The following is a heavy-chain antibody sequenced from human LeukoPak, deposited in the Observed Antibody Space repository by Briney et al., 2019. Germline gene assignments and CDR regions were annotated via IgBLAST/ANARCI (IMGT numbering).Heavy chain of an antibody. CDR3: ARGKRLLSKRWFDP. D-gene: IGHD3-22*01. J-gene: IGHJ5*02. CDR1: GYTFTSYA. Sequence: GASVKVSCKASGYTFTSYAMNWARQAPGQGLEWMGWINTNTGNPTYAQGFTGRFVFSLDTSVSTAYLQISSLKAEDAAVYYCARGKRLLSKRWFDPWGQGTLVTVSS. V-gene: IGHV7-4-1*02. CDR2: INTNTGNP.